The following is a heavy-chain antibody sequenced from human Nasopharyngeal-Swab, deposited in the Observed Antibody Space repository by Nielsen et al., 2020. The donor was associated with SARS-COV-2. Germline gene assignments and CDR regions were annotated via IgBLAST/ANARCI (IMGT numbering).Heavy chain of an antibody. D-gene: IGHD2-15*01. CDR2: IIPIFGTA. Sequence: SVKVSCKASGGTFSSYAISWVRQAPGQGLEWMGGIIPIFGTANYAQKFQGRVTITADESTSTAYMELSSLRSEDTAVYYCARDLLVVVAANDYYYGMDVWGQGTTVTVSS. J-gene: IGHJ6*02. CDR3: ARDLLVVVAANDYYYGMDV. CDR1: GGTFSSYA. V-gene: IGHV1-69*13.